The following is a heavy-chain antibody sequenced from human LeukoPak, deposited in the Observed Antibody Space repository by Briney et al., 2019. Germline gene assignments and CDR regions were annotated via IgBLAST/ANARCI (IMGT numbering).Heavy chain of an antibody. J-gene: IGHJ5*02. D-gene: IGHD3-3*01. CDR2: INPSGGST. Sequence: ASVKVSCKASGYTFTSYYMHWVRQAPGQGLEWMGIINPSGGSTSYAQKFQGRVTMTRDTSTSTVYMELRSLRSDDTAVYYCARTFGVVIGVVNRFDPWGQGTLVTVSS. CDR1: GYTFTSYY. V-gene: IGHV1-46*01. CDR3: ARTFGVVIGVVNRFDP.